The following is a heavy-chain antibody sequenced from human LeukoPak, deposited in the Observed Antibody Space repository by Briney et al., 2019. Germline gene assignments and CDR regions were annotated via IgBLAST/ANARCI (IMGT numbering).Heavy chain of an antibody. CDR1: GGSISSGSYY. V-gene: IGHV4-61*02. J-gene: IGHJ2*01. CDR3: VSVGSGNFDL. CDR2: IYTSGST. Sequence: SETLSLTCTVSGGSISSGSYYWSWIRQPAGKGLEWIGRIYTSGSTNYNPSLKSRVTISVDTSKNQFSLKLSSVTAADTAVYYCVSVGSGNFDLWGRGTLVTVSS. D-gene: IGHD1-26*01.